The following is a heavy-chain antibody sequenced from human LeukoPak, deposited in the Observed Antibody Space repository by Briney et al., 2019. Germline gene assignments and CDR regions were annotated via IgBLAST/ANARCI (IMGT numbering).Heavy chain of an antibody. D-gene: IGHD5-24*01. V-gene: IGHV4-38-2*02. J-gene: IGHJ4*02. Sequence: SETLSLTCTVSGYSISSGYYWGWIRQPPGKGLEWIGEINHSGSTNYNPSLKSRVTISVDTSKNQFSLKLSSVTAADTAVYYCVNSVEMGWLQFDYWGQGTLVTVSS. CDR1: GYSISSGYY. CDR2: INHSGST. CDR3: VNSVEMGWLQFDY.